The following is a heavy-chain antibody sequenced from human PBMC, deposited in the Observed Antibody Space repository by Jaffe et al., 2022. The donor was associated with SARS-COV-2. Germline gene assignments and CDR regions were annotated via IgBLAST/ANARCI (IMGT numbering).Heavy chain of an antibody. CDR3: ARLGDSSGYDINYYYYYGMDV. CDR1: GYSFTSYW. D-gene: IGHD3-22*01. J-gene: IGHJ6*02. CDR2: IYPGDSDT. Sequence: EVQLVQSGAEVKKPGESLKISCKGSGYSFTSYWIGWVRQMPGKGLEWMGIIYPGDSDTRYSPSFQGQVTISADKSISTAYLQWSSLKASDTAMYYCARLGDSSGYDINYYYYYGMDVWGQGTTVTVSS. V-gene: IGHV5-51*01.